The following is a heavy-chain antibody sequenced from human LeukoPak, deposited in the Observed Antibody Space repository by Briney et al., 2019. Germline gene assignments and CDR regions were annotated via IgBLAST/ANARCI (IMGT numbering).Heavy chain of an antibody. CDR2: ITISTGII. D-gene: IGHD5-18*01. CDR3: AKSSTAMVRDHFDY. V-gene: IGHV3-48*01. CDR1: GFTFSDYN. J-gene: IGHJ4*02. Sequence: PGGSLRLSCAASGFTFSDYNMNWVRQAPGKGLEWVAYITISTGIIYYADSVKGRFTISRDNSENTLYLQMNSLRAEDTAVYYCAKSSTAMVRDHFDYWGQGTLVTVSS.